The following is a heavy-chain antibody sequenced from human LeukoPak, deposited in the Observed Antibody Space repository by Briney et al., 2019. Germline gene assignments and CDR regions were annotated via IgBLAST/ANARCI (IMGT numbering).Heavy chain of an antibody. CDR2: INPSGGST. V-gene: IGHV1-46*03. CDR3: ASGDVTYYYDSSGYTQWERAFDI. Sequence: ASVKVSCKASGYTFTSYYMHWVRQAPGQGLEWMGIINPSGGSTSYAQKFQGRVTMTRDTSTSTVYMELSSLRSEDTAVYYCASGDVTYYYDSSGYTQWERAFDIWGQGTMVTVSS. CDR1: GYTFTSYY. J-gene: IGHJ3*02. D-gene: IGHD3-22*01.